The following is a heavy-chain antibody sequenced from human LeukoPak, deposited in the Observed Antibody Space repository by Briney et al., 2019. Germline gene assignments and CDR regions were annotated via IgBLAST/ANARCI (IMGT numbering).Heavy chain of an antibody. V-gene: IGHV3-7*01. D-gene: IGHD2-2*01. CDR3: ARGCSSTSCSGWFDP. J-gene: IGHJ5*02. CDR2: IKQDGSDK. CDR1: GFTFSNYW. Sequence: GGSLRLSSAASGFTFSNYWMTWVRQAPGKGLEWVANIKQDGSDKYYVDSVKGRFTISRDNAKNSLYLQMNSLRAEDTAVYYCARGCSSTSCSGWFDPWGQGTLVTVSS.